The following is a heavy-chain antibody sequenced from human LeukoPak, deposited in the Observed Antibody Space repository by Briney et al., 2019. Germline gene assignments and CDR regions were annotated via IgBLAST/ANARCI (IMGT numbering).Heavy chain of an antibody. D-gene: IGHD3-16*01. CDR1: GFTFSSYG. J-gene: IGHJ4*02. Sequence: GSLRLSCAASGFTFSSYGMHWVRQAPGKGLEWIGSIYYSGSTYYNPSLKSRVTISVDTSKNQFSLKLNSVTATDTAVYYCARRYGPWGQGTLVTVSS. CDR2: IYYSGST. CDR3: ARRYGP. V-gene: IGHV4-39*01.